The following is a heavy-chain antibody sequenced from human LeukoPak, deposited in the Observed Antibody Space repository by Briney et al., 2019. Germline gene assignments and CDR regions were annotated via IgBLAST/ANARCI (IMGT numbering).Heavy chain of an antibody. CDR2: IFPGDSDT. V-gene: IGHV5-51*01. CDR1: GDRFTSYW. J-gene: IGHJ5*02. Sequence: GESLKISCKGYGDRFTSYWVAWVRHMPGKGLEWMGIIFPGDSDTRYSPSIQGQVTISVDRSISTAYLQWSSLKASDTAIYHCARRPLHSQNWLAPWGQGTLVTVSS. CDR3: ARRPLHSQNWLAP.